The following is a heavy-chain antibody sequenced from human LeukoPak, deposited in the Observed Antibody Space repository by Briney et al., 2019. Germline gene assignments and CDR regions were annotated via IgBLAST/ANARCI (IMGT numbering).Heavy chain of an antibody. CDR2: ISSSGSTI. CDR1: GFTFSSYE. CDR3: ARNAGYSGYVWFDP. J-gene: IGHJ5*02. D-gene: IGHD5-12*01. V-gene: IGHV3-48*03. Sequence: GGSLRLSCAASGFTFSSYEMNWVRQAPGKGLEGVSYISSSGSTICYADSVKGRFTISRDNAKNSLYLQMNSLRAEDTAVYYCARNAGYSGYVWFDPWGQGTLVTVSS.